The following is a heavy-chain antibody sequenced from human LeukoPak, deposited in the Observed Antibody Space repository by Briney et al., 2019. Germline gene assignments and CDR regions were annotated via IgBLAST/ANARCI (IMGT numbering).Heavy chain of an antibody. CDR2: VYYTGST. CDR3: ATAGLRWSYYFDT. J-gene: IGHJ4*02. CDR1: SGSVSSPSNY. V-gene: IGHV4-61*01. Sequence: SETLSLTCTVSSGSVSSPSNYWGWIRQSPGRGLEWIGNVYYTGSTTYSPSLKSRVTISVDTSKNQFSLKLSSVTAADTAVYYCATAGLRWSYYFDTWGQGTLVTVCS. D-gene: IGHD4-23*01.